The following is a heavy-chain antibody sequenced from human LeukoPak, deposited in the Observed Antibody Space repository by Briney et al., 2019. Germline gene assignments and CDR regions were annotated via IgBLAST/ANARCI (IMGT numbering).Heavy chain of an antibody. D-gene: IGHD2-8*01. CDR1: GFTFSSYA. V-gene: IGHV3-30-3*01. CDR2: ISYDGSNK. CDR3: ARDPGVLMVPGSY. J-gene: IGHJ4*02. Sequence: GRSLRLSCAASGFTFSSYAMHWVRQAPGKGLEWVALISYDGSNKYYADSVKGRFTISRDNSKNTLYLQMNSLRAEDTAVYYCARDPGVLMVPGSYWGQGTLVTVSS.